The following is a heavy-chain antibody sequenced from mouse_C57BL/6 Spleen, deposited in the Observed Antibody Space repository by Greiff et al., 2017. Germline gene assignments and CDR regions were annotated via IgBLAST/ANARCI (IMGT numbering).Heavy chain of an antibody. CDR1: GYAFSSYW. CDR3: ASLGDYDGHFGYYYAMDY. V-gene: IGHV1-80*01. CDR2: IYPGDGDT. Sequence: QVQLQQSGAELVKPGASVKISCKASGYAFSSYWMNWVKQRPGKGLEWIGQIYPGDGDTNYNGKFKGKATLTADKSSSTAYMQLSSLTSEDSAVYFCASLGDYDGHFGYYYAMDYWGQGTSVTVSS. D-gene: IGHD2-4*01. J-gene: IGHJ4*01.